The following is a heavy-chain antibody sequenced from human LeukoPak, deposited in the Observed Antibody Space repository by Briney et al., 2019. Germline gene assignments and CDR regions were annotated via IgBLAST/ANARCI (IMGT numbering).Heavy chain of an antibody. D-gene: IGHD2-21*02. CDR1: GGSISSSSYY. Sequence: SQTLSLTCAVSGGSISSSSYYWGWIRQPPGKGLEWIGSIYYSGSTYYNPSLKSRVTISVDTSKNQFSLKLSSVTAADTAVYYCARDRGSTAPNAFDIWGQGTMVTVSS. J-gene: IGHJ3*02. CDR2: IYYSGST. V-gene: IGHV4-39*07. CDR3: ARDRGSTAPNAFDI.